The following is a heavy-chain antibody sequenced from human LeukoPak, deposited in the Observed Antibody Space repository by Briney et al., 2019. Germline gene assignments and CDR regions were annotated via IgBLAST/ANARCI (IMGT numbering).Heavy chain of an antibody. V-gene: IGHV1-58*01. CDR1: GFTFSTST. CDR3: TADLDY. J-gene: IGHJ4*02. CDR2: IVVGSGNT. Sequence: GASVKVSCKASGFTFSTSTVQWVRQTRGQRLEWIGGIVVGSGNTKYAQNFQERVAITRDMSTSTAYMELSSLRSEDTALYYCTADLDYWGQGTLVTVSS.